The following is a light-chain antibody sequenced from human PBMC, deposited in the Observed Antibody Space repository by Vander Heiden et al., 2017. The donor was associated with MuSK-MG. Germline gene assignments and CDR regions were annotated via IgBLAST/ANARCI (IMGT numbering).Light chain of an antibody. CDR3: QQDDSIPLT. Sequence: DIVMTQSPDSLAVSLGERATLNCRSSQSVLYSSNDKVYLAWYQQKPGQPPKLLIYWASTRESGVPDRFSGSGSGTDFTLTISNLQAEDVAVYFCQQDDSIPLTFGGGTKVEI. J-gene: IGKJ4*01. CDR2: WAS. CDR1: QSVLYSSNDKVY. V-gene: IGKV4-1*01.